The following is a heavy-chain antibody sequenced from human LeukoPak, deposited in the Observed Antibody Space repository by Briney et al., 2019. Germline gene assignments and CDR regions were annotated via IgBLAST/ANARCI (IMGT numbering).Heavy chain of an antibody. V-gene: IGHV4-4*03. D-gene: IGHD3-3*01. CDR3: AREGGFYRPLDY. J-gene: IGHJ4*02. CDR1: GGSVTSTNW. CDR2: DHLDGRT. Sequence: PETLSLTCDGSGGSVTSTNWWTWVRQPPGKGLDWIGEDHLDGRTNYNPSLKSRLIMSVDLPENHISLKLTSVTAADTAVYYCAREGGFYRPLDYSGQGTLVTVSS.